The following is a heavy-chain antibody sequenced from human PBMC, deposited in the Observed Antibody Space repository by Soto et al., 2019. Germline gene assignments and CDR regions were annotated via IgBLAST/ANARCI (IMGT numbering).Heavy chain of an antibody. CDR2: FDPEDGET. Sequence: ASVKVSCKVSGYTLTELSMHWVRQAPGKGLEWMGGFDPEDGETIYAQKFQGRVTMTEDTSTDTAYMELSSLRSEDTAVYYCATISDSSSWNTPFDYWGQGTLVTVPS. CDR1: GYTLTELS. CDR3: ATISDSSSWNTPFDY. V-gene: IGHV1-24*01. J-gene: IGHJ4*02. D-gene: IGHD6-13*01.